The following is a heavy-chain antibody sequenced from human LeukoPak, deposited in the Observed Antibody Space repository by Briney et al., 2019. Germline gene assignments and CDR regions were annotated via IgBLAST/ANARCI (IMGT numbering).Heavy chain of an antibody. CDR1: GYTFTSYD. CDR2: MNPNSGNS. J-gene: IGHJ6*02. V-gene: IGHV1-8*01. D-gene: IGHD3-22*01. Sequence: ASVKVSCKASGYTFTSYDINWVRQATGQGLEWMGWMNPNSGNSGYAQKFQGRVTMTRSTSLNTAYMELSSLRSEDTAVYYCARGQTEYDSSGSHYNNGMDVWGQGTTVTVSS. CDR3: ARGQTEYDSSGSHYNNGMDV.